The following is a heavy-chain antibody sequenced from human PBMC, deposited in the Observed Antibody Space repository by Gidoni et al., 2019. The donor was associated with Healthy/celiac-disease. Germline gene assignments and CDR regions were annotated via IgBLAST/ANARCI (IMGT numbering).Heavy chain of an antibody. D-gene: IGHD1-26*01. CDR3: ARLRCKIVGATTVDY. CDR2: SIHSGST. CDR1: GRRFCGYY. V-gene: IGHV4-34*02. Sequence: QAELQQWGAGVLKPHETPSPTCAVYGRRFCGYYWSWTRQHPGKGLEWIGDSIHSGSTNSNPSLKRRITISVYTSKIQFSLKLSSVTAADTAVYYCARLRCKIVGATTVDYWGQGTLVTVSS. J-gene: IGHJ4*02.